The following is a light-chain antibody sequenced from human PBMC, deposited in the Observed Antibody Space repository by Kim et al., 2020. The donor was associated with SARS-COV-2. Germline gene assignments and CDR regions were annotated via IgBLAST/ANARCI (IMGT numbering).Light chain of an antibody. CDR2: DVN. CDR1: SSDVGGYNY. V-gene: IGLV2-14*03. Sequence: QSALTQPASVSGSPGQSITISCTGTSSDVGGYNYVSWYQHHPDRVPKLIIYDVNKRPSGVSDRFSGSQSGNTASLTISGLQAEDEADYYCSSYTSSITVVFGGGTKLTVL. CDR3: SSYTSSITVV. J-gene: IGLJ2*01.